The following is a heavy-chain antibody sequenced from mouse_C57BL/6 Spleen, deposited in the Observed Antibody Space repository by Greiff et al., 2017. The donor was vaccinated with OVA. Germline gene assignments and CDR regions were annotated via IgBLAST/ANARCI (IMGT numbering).Heavy chain of an antibody. CDR2: IYPSDSET. CDR3: AREGQGPRYYFDY. V-gene: IGHV1-61*01. CDR1: GYTFTSYW. Sequence: QVQLQQPGAELVRPGSSVKLSCKASGYTFTSYWLDWVKQRPGQGLEWIGNIYPSDSETHYNQKFKDKATLTVDKSSSTAYMQLSSLTSEDSAVYYCAREGQGPRYYFDYWGQGTTLTVSS. D-gene: IGHD3-3*01. J-gene: IGHJ2*01.